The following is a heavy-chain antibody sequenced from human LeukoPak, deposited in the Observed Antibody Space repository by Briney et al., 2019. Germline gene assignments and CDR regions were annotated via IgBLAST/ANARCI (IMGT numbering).Heavy chain of an antibody. CDR2: ISSSSSYI. CDR1: GFTFSSYS. CDR3: ARSPWDAFDI. J-gene: IGHJ3*02. V-gene: IGHV3-21*01. Sequence: GGSLRLSCAASGFTFSSYSMNWVRQAPGKGLEWVSSISSSSSYIYYADSVKGRFTISRDNAKNSLYLQMNSLRAEDAAVYYCARSPWDAFDIWGQGTMVTVSS.